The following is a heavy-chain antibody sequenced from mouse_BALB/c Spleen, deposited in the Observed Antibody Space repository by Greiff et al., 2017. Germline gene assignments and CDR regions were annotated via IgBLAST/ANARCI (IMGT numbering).Heavy chain of an antibody. D-gene: IGHD3-1*01. CDR2: INPGSGGT. CDR3: ARRGSGPFAY. V-gene: IGHV1-54*01. CDR1: GYAFTNYL. J-gene: IGHJ3*01. Sequence: QVQLQQSGAELVRPGTSVKVSCKASGYAFTNYLIEWVKQRPGQGLEWIGVINPGSGGTNYNEKFKGKATLTADKSSSTAYMQLSSLTSEDSAVYYCARRGSGPFAYWGQGTLVTVSA.